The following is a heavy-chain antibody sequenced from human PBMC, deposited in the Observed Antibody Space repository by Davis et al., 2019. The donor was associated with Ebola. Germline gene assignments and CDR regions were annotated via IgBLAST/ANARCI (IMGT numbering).Heavy chain of an antibody. D-gene: IGHD6-19*01. Sequence: ASVKVSCKASGYTFSSYDINWVRQAPGHGLEWMGWMNPNSADTGTAQKFQGRVTMTRNIATTTAYMEMNSLTSEDTAIYYCARAGIVPGSVYWYFDLWGRGTPVIVSS. J-gene: IGHJ2*01. CDR3: ARAGIVPGSVYWYFDL. CDR2: MNPNSADT. CDR1: GYTFSSYD. V-gene: IGHV1-8*01.